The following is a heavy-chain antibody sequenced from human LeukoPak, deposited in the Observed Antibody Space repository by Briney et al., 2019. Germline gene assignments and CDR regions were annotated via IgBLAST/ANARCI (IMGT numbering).Heavy chain of an antibody. J-gene: IGHJ3*02. D-gene: IGHD3-10*01. CDR2: IWYDGSNK. CDR3: ARDKNYYGSGSPSLDAFDI. CDR1: GFTFSSYG. Sequence: PGGSLRLSCTASGFTFSSYGMHWVRQAPGKGLEWLAVIWYDGSNKYYADSVKGRFTISKDSSKNTLYLHMNSLRAEDTAVYYCARDKNYYGSGSPSLDAFDIWGQGTMVTVSS. V-gene: IGHV3-33*01.